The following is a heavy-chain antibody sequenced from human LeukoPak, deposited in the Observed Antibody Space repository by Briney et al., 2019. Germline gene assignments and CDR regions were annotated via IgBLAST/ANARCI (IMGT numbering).Heavy chain of an antibody. V-gene: IGHV3-53*01. CDR3: ASGTKWELLLNY. CDR2: IYSGGAT. Sequence: PGGSLRLSCAASGFTVSSNYMSWVRQAPGKGLEWVSVIYSGGATYYAGSVKGRFTISRDNSKNTLFPQMNSLKVEDTAVYYCASGTKWELLLNYWGQGTLVTVSS. D-gene: IGHD1-26*01. CDR1: GFTVSSNY. J-gene: IGHJ4*02.